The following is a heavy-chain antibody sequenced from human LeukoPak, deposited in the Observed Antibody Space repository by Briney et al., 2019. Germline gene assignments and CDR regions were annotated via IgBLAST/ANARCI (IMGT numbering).Heavy chain of an antibody. Sequence: SGGSLRLSCAASGFTFSSYAMSWVRQAPGKGLEWVSAISGSGGSTYYADSVKGRFTISRDNSKNTLYLQMDSLRAEDTAVYYCAKARSTSYDYYYYGMDVWGQGTTDTVSS. J-gene: IGHJ6*02. CDR3: AKARSTSYDYYYYGMDV. D-gene: IGHD2-2*01. CDR1: GFTFSSYA. CDR2: ISGSGGST. V-gene: IGHV3-23*01.